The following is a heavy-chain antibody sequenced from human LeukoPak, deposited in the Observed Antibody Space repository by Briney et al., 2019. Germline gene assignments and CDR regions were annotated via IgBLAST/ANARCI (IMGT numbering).Heavy chain of an antibody. CDR1: GGTFSSYA. D-gene: IGHD2-2*01. CDR2: IIPIFGTA. J-gene: IGHJ5*02. V-gene: IGHV1-69*05. Sequence: SVKVSCXASGGTFSSYAISWVRQAPGQGLEWMGGIIPIFGTANYAQKFQGRVTITTDESTSTAYMELSSLRSEDTAVYYCARAAQGYCSSTSCYGGGNWFNPWGQGTLVTVSS. CDR3: ARAAQGYCSSTSCYGGGNWFNP.